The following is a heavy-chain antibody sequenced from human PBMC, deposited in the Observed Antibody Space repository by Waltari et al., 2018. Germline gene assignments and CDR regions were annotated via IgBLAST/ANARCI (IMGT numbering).Heavy chain of an antibody. CDR1: GFTFDDYP. Sequence: EVQLVESGGGLVQPGRSLRLSCAASGFTFDDYPMHWVRQAPGKGLEWVSGISWNSGSIGYADSVKGRFTISRDNAKNSLYLQMNSLRAEDTALYYCAKEYEKDAFDIWGQGTMVTVSS. V-gene: IGHV3-9*01. CDR2: ISWNSGSI. D-gene: IGHD3-16*01. J-gene: IGHJ3*02. CDR3: AKEYEKDAFDI.